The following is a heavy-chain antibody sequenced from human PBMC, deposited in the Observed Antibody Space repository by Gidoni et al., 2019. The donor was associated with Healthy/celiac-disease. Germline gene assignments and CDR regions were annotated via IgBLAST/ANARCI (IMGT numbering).Heavy chain of an antibody. Sequence: EVQLVESGGGLVKPGGSLRLSWAASGFTFSNAWMGWVRQAPGKGLGWVCRIKSKTDGGTTDYAAPVKGRFTISRDDSKNTLYLQMNSLKTEDTAVYYCTTGEYGSGPSVYWGQGTLVTVSS. CDR3: TTGEYGSGPSVY. J-gene: IGHJ4*02. V-gene: IGHV3-15*01. D-gene: IGHD3-10*01. CDR2: IKSKTDGGTT. CDR1: GFTFSNAW.